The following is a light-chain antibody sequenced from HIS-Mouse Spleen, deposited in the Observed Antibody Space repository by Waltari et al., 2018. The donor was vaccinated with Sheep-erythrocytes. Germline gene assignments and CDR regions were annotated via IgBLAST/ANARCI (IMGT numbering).Light chain of an antibody. Sequence: QSVLTQPPSASGTPGQRATIPCSGSSSTIGTNTVNWYQQLPGTAPKLLIYSNNQRPSGVPYRFSGSKSGTSASLAISGLQSEDEADYYCAAWDDSLNGVVFGGGTKLTVL. CDR3: AAWDDSLNGVV. V-gene: IGLV1-44*01. J-gene: IGLJ2*01. CDR2: SNN. CDR1: SSTIGTNT.